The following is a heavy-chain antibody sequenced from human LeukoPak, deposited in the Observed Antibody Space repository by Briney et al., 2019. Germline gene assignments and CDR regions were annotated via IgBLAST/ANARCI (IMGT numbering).Heavy chain of an antibody. CDR3: ARHGMGRRDHYYDSSGYSFDY. Sequence: SETLSLTCAVYGGSFSGYYWSWIRQPPGKGLEWIGEINHSGSTNYNPSLKSRVTISVDTSKNQFSLKLSSVTAADTAVYYCARHGMGRRDHYYDSSGYSFDYWGQGTLVTVSS. CDR2: INHSGST. V-gene: IGHV4-34*01. D-gene: IGHD3-22*01. CDR1: GGSFSGYY. J-gene: IGHJ4*02.